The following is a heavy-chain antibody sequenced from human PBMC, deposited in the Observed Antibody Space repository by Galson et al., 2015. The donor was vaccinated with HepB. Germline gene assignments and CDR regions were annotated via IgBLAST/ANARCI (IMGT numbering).Heavy chain of an antibody. D-gene: IGHD1-26*01. Sequence: SLRLSCAASGFTFRSYEMNWVRQAPGKGLEWVAYMSSNGNTRCYADSVKGRFTISRDNGKNLLYLQMNGLRAEDTAVYFCARDAEVGADWFDYWGQGTLVTVSS. V-gene: IGHV3-48*03. CDR3: ARDAEVGADWFDY. CDR1: GFTFRSYE. CDR2: MSSNGNTR. J-gene: IGHJ4*02.